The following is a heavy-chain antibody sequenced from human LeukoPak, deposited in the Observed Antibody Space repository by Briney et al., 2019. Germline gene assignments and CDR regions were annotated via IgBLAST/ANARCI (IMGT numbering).Heavy chain of an antibody. CDR1: GGSISSYY. CDR3: AREGGGAAAGAFDY. J-gene: IGHJ4*02. Sequence: SETLSLTCTVSGGSISSYYWSWIRQPPGKGLEWIGYIYYSGSTNYNPSLKSRVTISVDTSKNQFSLKLSSVTAADTAVYYCAREGGGAAAGAFDYWGQGTLVTVSS. V-gene: IGHV4-59*12. CDR2: IYYSGST. D-gene: IGHD6-13*01.